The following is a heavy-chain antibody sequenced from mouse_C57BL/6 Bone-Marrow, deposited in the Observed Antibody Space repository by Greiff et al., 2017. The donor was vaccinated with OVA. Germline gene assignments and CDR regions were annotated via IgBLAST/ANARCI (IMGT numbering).Heavy chain of an antibody. J-gene: IGHJ2*01. CDR1: GFNIKDDY. CDR3: TTSWDYDGY. CDR2: IDPENGDT. V-gene: IGHV14-4*01. Sequence: EVKLKQSGAELVRPGASVKLSCTASGFNIKDDYMHWVKQRPEQGLEWIGWIDPENGDTEYASKFQGKATITADTSSNTAYLQLSSLTSEDTAVYYCTTSWDYDGYWGQGTTLTVSS. D-gene: IGHD2-4*01.